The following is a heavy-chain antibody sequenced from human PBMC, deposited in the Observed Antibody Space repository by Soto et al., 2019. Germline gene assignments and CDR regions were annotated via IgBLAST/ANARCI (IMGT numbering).Heavy chain of an antibody. Sequence: EVQLVESGGGLVKPGGSLRLSCAASGFTFSNAWMNWVRQAPGKGLEWVGRIKSKTDGGTTDYAAPVKGRFTISRDDSKNTLYLQMNSLKTEDTAVYYCTSQSLPGVAAAGTGLYYYYGMDVWGQGTTVTVSS. CDR2: IKSKTDGGTT. CDR3: TSQSLPGVAAAGTGLYYYYGMDV. J-gene: IGHJ6*02. CDR1: GFTFSNAW. V-gene: IGHV3-15*07. D-gene: IGHD6-13*01.